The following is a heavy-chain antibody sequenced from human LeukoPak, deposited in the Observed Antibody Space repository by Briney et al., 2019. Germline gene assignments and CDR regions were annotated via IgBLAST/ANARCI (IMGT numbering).Heavy chain of an antibody. CDR1: GFTFSNAW. V-gene: IGHV3-15*01. CDR3: TTDWENSYGRYFDY. Sequence: GGSLRLSCAASGFTFSNAWTSWVRQAPGKGLEWVGRIKSKTDGGTTDYAAPVKGRFTISRDDSKNTLYLQMNSLKTEDTAVYYCTTDWENSYGRYFDYWGQGTLVTVSS. CDR2: IKSKTDGGTT. D-gene: IGHD5-18*01. J-gene: IGHJ4*02.